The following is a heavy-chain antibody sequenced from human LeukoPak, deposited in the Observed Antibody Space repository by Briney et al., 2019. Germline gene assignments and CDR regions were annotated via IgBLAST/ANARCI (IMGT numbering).Heavy chain of an antibody. CDR3: ARNQQLGGHSYYYYGMDV. D-gene: IGHD3-16*01. CDR2: ISGGGVTT. V-gene: IGHV3-23*01. Sequence: GGSLRLSCAASGFTFSSYAMTWARQAPGKGLEWVSGISGGGVTTYYADSVKGRFTISRDNSKNTLYLQMNSLRADDTAIYYCARNQQLGGHSYYYYGMDVWGQGTTVTVSS. J-gene: IGHJ6*02. CDR1: GFTFSSYA.